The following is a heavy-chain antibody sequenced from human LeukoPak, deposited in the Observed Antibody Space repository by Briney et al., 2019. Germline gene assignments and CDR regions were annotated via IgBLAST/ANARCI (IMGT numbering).Heavy chain of an antibody. V-gene: IGHV3-23*01. Sequence: GGSLRLSCVGSGFTFRSHAMSWVRQAPEKGLEFVSGIYENGGTTYYADSVKGRFSIPRDNSKNTLYLQMSSLRAEDTAVYYCARDSNSYGSGATIDYWGQGTLVTVSS. CDR1: GFTFRSHA. D-gene: IGHD3-10*01. CDR2: IYENGGTT. CDR3: ARDSNSYGSGATIDY. J-gene: IGHJ4*02.